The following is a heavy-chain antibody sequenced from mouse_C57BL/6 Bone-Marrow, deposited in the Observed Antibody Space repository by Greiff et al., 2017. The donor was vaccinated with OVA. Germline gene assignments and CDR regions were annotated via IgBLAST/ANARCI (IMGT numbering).Heavy chain of an antibody. J-gene: IGHJ4*01. Sequence: QVQLKESGPGLVQPSQSLSITCTVSGFSLTSYGVHWVRQSPGKGLEWLGVLWSGGSTDYNAAFISRLSISKDNSKSQVFFKMNSLQADDTAIYYCASPLSNPYAMDYWGQGTSVTVSS. V-gene: IGHV2-2*01. D-gene: IGHD2-5*01. CDR2: LWSGGST. CDR1: GFSLTSYG. CDR3: ASPLSNPYAMDY.